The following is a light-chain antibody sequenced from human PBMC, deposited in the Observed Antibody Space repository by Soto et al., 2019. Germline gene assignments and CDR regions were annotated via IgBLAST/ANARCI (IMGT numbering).Light chain of an antibody. Sequence: QSALTQPASVSGSPGQSITIPCTGSSSDVGSCNCVSWFQQHPGKAPKLLIYEVHNRPSGVSNHFSGSKSGSTASLTISGLQAEDEADYYCSSYTTTSTFVFGTGTKLTVL. CDR2: EVH. J-gene: IGLJ1*01. CDR3: SSYTTTSTFV. CDR1: SSDVGSCNC. V-gene: IGLV2-14*01.